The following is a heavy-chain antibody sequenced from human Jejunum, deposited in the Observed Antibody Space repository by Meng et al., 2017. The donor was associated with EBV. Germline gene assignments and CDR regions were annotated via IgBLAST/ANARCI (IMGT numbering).Heavy chain of an antibody. CDR3: AKDPRYYYDSSGYHFFDT. Sequence: EVQLVESGGGWVQHGGTMRLTCAASAFIFSSYAMSWVRPAPGKGLEWVSGISGSGGSTYYADPVKGRFTISRDSSKNTVYLQMNSLRAEDTAVYYCAKDPRYYYDSSGYHFFDTWGQGTLVTVSS. CDR1: AFIFSSYA. V-gene: IGHV3-23*04. CDR2: ISGSGGST. D-gene: IGHD3-22*01. J-gene: IGHJ4*02.